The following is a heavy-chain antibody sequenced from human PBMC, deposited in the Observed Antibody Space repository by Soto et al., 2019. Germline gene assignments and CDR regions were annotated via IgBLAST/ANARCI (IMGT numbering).Heavy chain of an antibody. CDR3: ARSIVGGTYYYYYYGMDV. Sequence: QVQLVESGGGVVQPGRSLRLSCAASGFTFSSYAMHWVRQAPGKGLEWVAVISYDGSNKYYADSVKGRFTISRDNSKNTLYLQMNSLRAEDTAVYYCARSIVGGTYYYYYYGMDVWGQGTTVTVSS. J-gene: IGHJ6*02. V-gene: IGHV3-30-3*01. CDR2: ISYDGSNK. CDR1: GFTFSSYA. D-gene: IGHD1-26*01.